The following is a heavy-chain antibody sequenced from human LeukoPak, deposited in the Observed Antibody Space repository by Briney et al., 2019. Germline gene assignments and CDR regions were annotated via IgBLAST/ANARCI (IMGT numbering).Heavy chain of an antibody. CDR2: IYHSGST. V-gene: IGHV4-4*02. D-gene: IGHD3-10*01. CDR1: GGSISSSNW. CDR3: ASSGSYEGFDP. J-gene: IGHJ5*02. Sequence: SETLSLTCAVSGGSISSSNWWSWVRQPPGKGLEWIGEIYHSGSTNYNPSLKSRVTISVGKSKNQFSLKLSSVTAADTAVYYCASSGSYEGFDPWGQGTLVTVSS.